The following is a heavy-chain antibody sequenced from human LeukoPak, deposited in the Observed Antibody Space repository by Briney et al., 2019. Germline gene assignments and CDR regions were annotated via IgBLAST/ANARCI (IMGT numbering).Heavy chain of an antibody. CDR2: IIPMFHKA. D-gene: IGHD4-17*01. CDR3: ASVLHGDYGGGGFDL. Sequence: SVKVSCEASGGTFSTSSINWVRQAPGQGLEWMGRIIPMFHKADYAQRFQDRVTITADRSTNTVYMEVSRLESDDTAVFYCASVLHGDYGGGGFDLWGQGTMVTVSS. CDR1: GGTFSTSS. V-gene: IGHV1-69*02. J-gene: IGHJ3*01.